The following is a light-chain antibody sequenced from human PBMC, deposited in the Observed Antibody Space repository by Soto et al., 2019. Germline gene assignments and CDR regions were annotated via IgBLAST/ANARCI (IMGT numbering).Light chain of an antibody. CDR1: QSVSTN. V-gene: IGKV3-15*01. Sequence: EIVMTQSPATLSESPGDRATLSCRASQSVSTNLAWYQQKPGQAPRLLIYGASTRATGIPARFSGSGSGTEFTLTISSLQSEDFAIYYCQQYKNWPPVTFGGGTKVEIK. CDR2: GAS. J-gene: IGKJ4*01. CDR3: QQYKNWPPVT.